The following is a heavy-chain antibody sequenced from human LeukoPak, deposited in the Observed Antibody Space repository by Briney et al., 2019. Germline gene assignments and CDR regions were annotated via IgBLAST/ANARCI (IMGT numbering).Heavy chain of an antibody. CDR1: GYTFTGYY. V-gene: IGHV1-2*02. J-gene: IGHJ4*02. CDR3: ARDLYYYGSGSLTLVDY. CDR2: INPNSGGT. Sequence: GASVKVSCKASGYTFTGYYMHWVRQAPGQGLEWMGWINPNSGGTNYAQKFQGRVTMTRDTSISTAYMELSRLRSDDTAVYYCARDLYYYGSGSLTLVDYWGQGTLVTVSS. D-gene: IGHD3-10*01.